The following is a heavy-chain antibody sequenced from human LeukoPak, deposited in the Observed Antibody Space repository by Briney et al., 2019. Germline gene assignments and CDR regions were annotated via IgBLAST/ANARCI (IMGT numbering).Heavy chain of an antibody. CDR1: GGSISGYY. V-gene: IGHV4-4*07. J-gene: IGHJ4*02. Sequence: PSETLSLTCTVSGGSISGYYWSWIRQPAGQGLEWIGRIYTNGDTRYNPSLKSRVTMSVDTSKNQLSLKLRPVTAADTAVYYCARAAGAAGGQYFDHWGQGTLVTVSS. D-gene: IGHD6-13*01. CDR2: IYTNGDT. CDR3: ARAAGAAGGQYFDH.